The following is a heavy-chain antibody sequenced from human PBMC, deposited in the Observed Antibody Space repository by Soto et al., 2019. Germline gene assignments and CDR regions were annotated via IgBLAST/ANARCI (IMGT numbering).Heavy chain of an antibody. CDR3: ATESGSTYGYFDH. CDR2: ISNSGST. CDR1: GGYISSGGYY. D-gene: IGHD5-18*01. J-gene: IGHJ4*02. V-gene: IGHV4-30-4*08. Sequence: PSETLSLTWPVSGGYISSGGYYWSWLRQYPGKGLEWIGYISNSGSTCYNPSLKTRLSMSVDRSKNQFTLRLTSVTAADTAVYFCATESGSTYGYFDHWGQGTQVTVSS.